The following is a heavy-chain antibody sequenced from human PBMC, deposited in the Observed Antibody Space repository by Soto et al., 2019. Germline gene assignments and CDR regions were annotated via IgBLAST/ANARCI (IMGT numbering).Heavy chain of an antibody. CDR3: ARVRVAAVSSRYGMDV. CDR1: GYTFTSYA. V-gene: IGHV1-3*01. J-gene: IGHJ6*02. Sequence: ASVKVSCKASGYTFTSYAMHWVRQAPGQRLEWMGWINAGNGNTKYSQKFQDRVTITRDTSASTAYMELSSLRSEDTAVYYCARVRVAAVSSRYGMDVWGQGTTVTVSS. CDR2: INAGNGNT. D-gene: IGHD2-2*01.